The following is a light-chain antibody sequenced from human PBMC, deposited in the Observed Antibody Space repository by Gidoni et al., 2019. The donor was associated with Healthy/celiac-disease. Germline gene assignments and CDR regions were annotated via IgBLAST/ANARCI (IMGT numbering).Light chain of an antibody. V-gene: IGKV3-11*01. CDR1: QCVSSY. Sequence: EIVLTQSPATLSLSPAERATLSCRASQCVSSYLAWYQQKPGQAPRLLIYDASNRATGIPARFSCSWSGTDFTLTISSLEPEDFAVYYCQQRSNWPLLTFGGGTKVEIK. CDR3: QQRSNWPLLT. J-gene: IGKJ4*01. CDR2: DAS.